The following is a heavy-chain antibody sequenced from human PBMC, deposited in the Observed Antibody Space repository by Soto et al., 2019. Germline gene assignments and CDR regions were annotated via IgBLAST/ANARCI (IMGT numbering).Heavy chain of an antibody. Sequence: QVQLVQSGAEVKKPGSSVKVSCKASGGTFSSYAISWVRQAPGQGREWLGGIIPIFGTANYAQKFQGRVTITADESTSTAYMELSSLRSEDTAVYYCARGVLLAAAGTLVVAWFDPWGQGTLVTVSS. CDR2: IIPIFGTA. CDR3: ARGVLLAAAGTLVVAWFDP. V-gene: IGHV1-69*01. J-gene: IGHJ5*02. D-gene: IGHD6-13*01. CDR1: GGTFSSYA.